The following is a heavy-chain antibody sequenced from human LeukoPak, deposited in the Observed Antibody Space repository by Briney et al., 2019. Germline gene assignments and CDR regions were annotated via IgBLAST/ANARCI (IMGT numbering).Heavy chain of an antibody. V-gene: IGHV7-4-1*02. J-gene: IGHJ4*02. Sequence: ASVKVSCKASGYTFTTYAINWVRQAPGQGLEWMGWINTDTGDPTYGQGFTGRFVFSLDTSVSTAYLQISSLKAEDTAVYYCARAPVHSTYSYRFDYWGQGTLVTVSS. CDR3: ARAPVHSTYSYRFDY. D-gene: IGHD2/OR15-2a*01. CDR1: GYTFTTYA. CDR2: INTDTGDP.